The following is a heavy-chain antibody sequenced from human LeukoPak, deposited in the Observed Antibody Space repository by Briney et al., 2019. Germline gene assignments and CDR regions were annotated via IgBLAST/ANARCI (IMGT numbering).Heavy chain of an antibody. CDR3: TTEYSYGLGAYCFDY. V-gene: IGHV3-15*01. Sequence: GGSLRLSCAASGFTFSNAGMSWVRQAPGTGLEWVGRIKSKTDGGTTDYTAPVKGRFTISRDDSKNTLYLQMNSLKTEDTAVYYCTTEYSYGLGAYCFDYWGQGTLVTVSS. CDR2: IKSKTDGGTT. J-gene: IGHJ4*02. CDR1: GFTFSNAG. D-gene: IGHD5-18*01.